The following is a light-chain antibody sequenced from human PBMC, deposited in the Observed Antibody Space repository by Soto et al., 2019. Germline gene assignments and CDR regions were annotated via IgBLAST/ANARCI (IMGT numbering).Light chain of an antibody. CDR2: GAS. V-gene: IGKV3-15*01. J-gene: IGKJ3*01. CDR3: QQYSSWPFT. CDR1: QSFSNN. Sequence: IVLTQSPATLSVFPGEKATLSCGASQSFSNNLAWYHQKPGQAPRPLIYGASTRATGVPARCSGSGSGTEFTLTISSLQSEDSAIYYCQQYSSWPFTFGPGTKVAIE.